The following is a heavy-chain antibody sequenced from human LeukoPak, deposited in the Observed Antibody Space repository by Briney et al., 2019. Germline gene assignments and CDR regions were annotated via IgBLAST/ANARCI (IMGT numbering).Heavy chain of an antibody. CDR1: GFTFNSFA. CDR3: ARIGYSSSSFDY. CDR2: ITDSGANT. Sequence: GGSLRLSCAASGFTFNSFAMSWVRQAPGKGLEWVSTITDSGANTYYADSVKGRFTISRDNAKNSVYLQINSLRAEDTAVYHCARIGYSSSSFDYWGQGTLVTVSS. V-gene: IGHV3-23*01. J-gene: IGHJ4*02. D-gene: IGHD6-6*01.